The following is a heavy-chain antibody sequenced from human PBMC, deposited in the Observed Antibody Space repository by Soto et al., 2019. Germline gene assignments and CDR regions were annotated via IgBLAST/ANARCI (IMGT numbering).Heavy chain of an antibody. CDR3: ARHPKHECSSTSCYTDY. J-gene: IGHJ4*02. CDR1: GGSISSSDYY. CDR2: IYYSGST. Sequence: QLQLQESGPGLVKPSETLSLTCTVSGGSISSSDYYWGWIRQPPGKGLEWIGSIYYSGSTYYHPSLKSRVTISVDTSKNQFSLNLSSVTAADTAVYYCARHPKHECSSTSCYTDYWGQGTLVTVSS. V-gene: IGHV4-39*01. D-gene: IGHD2-2*01.